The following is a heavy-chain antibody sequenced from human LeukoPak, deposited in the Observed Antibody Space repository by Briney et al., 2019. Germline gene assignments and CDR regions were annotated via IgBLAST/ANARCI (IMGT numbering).Heavy chain of an antibody. CDR3: ARAYGDYEVGVDY. CDR2: IYYSGST. J-gene: IGHJ4*02. Sequence: SETLSLTCTVSGGSISSSSYYWGWIRQPAGKGQEWIGSIYYSGSTYYNPSLKSRVTISVDTSKNQFSLKLSSVTAADTAVYYCARAYGDYEVGVDYWGQGTLVTVSS. D-gene: IGHD4-17*01. V-gene: IGHV4-39*07. CDR1: GGSISSSSYY.